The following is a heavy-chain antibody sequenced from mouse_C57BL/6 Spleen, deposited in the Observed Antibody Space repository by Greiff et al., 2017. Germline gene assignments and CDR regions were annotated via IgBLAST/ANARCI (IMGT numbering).Heavy chain of an antibody. V-gene: IGHV1-15*01. D-gene: IGHD2-4*01. CDR3: TRWGLPFAY. CDR2: IDPETGGT. J-gene: IGHJ3*01. CDR1: GYTFTDYE. Sequence: VQVVESGAELVRPGASVTLSCKASGYTFTDYEMHWVKQTPVHGLEWIGAIDPETGGTAYNQKFKGKAILTADKSSSTAYMELRSLTSEDSAVYYCTRWGLPFAYWGQGTLVTVSA.